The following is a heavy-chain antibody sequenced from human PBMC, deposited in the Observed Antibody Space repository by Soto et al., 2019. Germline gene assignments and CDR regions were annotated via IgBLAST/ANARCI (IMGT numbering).Heavy chain of an antibody. Sequence: GASVKVSCKASGYTFTSYAMHWVRQAPGQRLEWMGWINAGNGNTKYSQKFQGRVTITRDTSASTAYMELSSLRSEDTAMYYCARARVTGTTSVECDYWGQGTLVTVSS. CDR2: INAGNGNT. CDR1: GYTFTSYA. D-gene: IGHD1-20*01. CDR3: ARARVTGTTSVECDY. V-gene: IGHV1-3*01. J-gene: IGHJ4*02.